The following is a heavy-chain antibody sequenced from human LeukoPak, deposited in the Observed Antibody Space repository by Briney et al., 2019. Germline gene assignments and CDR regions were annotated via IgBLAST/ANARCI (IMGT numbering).Heavy chain of an antibody. V-gene: IGHV3-48*01. D-gene: IGHD3-10*01. CDR3: ARATPSGSYWFDY. J-gene: IGHJ4*02. CDR1: GFTFSTYN. Sequence: GGSLRLSCAASGFTFSTYNMNWLRQAPGKGLEWVSYISSGSSTIFYADSVKGRFTISRDNAKTSLYLQMNSLRAEDTAEYYCARATPSGSYWFDYWGQGTPVAVSS. CDR2: ISSGSSTI.